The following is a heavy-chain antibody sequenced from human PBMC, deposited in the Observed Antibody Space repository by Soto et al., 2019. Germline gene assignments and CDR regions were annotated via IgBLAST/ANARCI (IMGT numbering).Heavy chain of an antibody. Sequence: AVYGGSFIGYYWSWIRQPPGKGLEWIGEINHSGSTNYNPSLKSRVTISVDTSKNQFSLKLSSVTAADTAVYYCAGTRLIAAAGIPLGMDVWGQGTTVTVSS. CDR2: INHSGST. CDR1: GGSFIGYY. V-gene: IGHV4-34*01. CDR3: AGTRLIAAAGIPLGMDV. D-gene: IGHD6-13*01. J-gene: IGHJ6*02.